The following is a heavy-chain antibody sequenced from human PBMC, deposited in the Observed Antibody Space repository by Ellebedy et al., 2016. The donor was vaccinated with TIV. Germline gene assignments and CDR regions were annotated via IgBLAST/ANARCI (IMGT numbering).Heavy chain of an antibody. CDR2: ISRDSSNI. J-gene: IGHJ3*02. Sequence: GESLKISXAASGFTFGSYSMHWVRQAPGKGLEWVSYISRDSSNIYYADSLKGRFTVSRDNVKKSLYLQMNSLRAEDTAVYYCVRSLWSGYYGVETLDIWGQGTMVTVSS. CDR3: VRSLWSGYYGVETLDI. CDR1: GFTFGSYS. D-gene: IGHD3-3*01. V-gene: IGHV3-48*01.